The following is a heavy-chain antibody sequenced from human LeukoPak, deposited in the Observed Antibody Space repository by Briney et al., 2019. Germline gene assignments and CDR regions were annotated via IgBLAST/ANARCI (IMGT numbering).Heavy chain of an antibody. J-gene: IGHJ4*02. Sequence: GGSLRLSCVASGFTFSSYGMHWVRQPPGKGLEWVAFIRYDGSNKYYADSVKGRFTISRDNSRDTLHLQMNSLRAEDTAVYYCAKGNYDYGDYDGGDYWGQGTLVTVSS. D-gene: IGHD4-17*01. CDR1: GFTFSSYG. CDR2: IRYDGSNK. V-gene: IGHV3-30*02. CDR3: AKGNYDYGDYDGGDY.